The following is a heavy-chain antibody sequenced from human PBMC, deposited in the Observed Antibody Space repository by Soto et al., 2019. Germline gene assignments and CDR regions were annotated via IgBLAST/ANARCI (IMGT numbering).Heavy chain of an antibody. J-gene: IGHJ4*02. V-gene: IGHV3-23*01. Sequence: EVQLLESGGGLVQPGGSLRLSCAASGFSFSSYAMNWVRQAPGKGLEWVSVISGSGASTYYADSVKGRFTISRDNSKNTLYLQMISLTAEDTAVYYCARRSSGWYFDYWGQGTLVIVSS. D-gene: IGHD6-19*01. CDR1: GFSFSSYA. CDR3: ARRSSGWYFDY. CDR2: ISGSGAST.